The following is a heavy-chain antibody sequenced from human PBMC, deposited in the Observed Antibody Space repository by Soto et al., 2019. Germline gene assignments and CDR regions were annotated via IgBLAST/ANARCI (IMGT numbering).Heavy chain of an antibody. CDR3: EEDRPRIVRGYQDY. CDR1: GFTFSSYA. CDR2: ISGGGGST. J-gene: IGHJ4*02. D-gene: IGHD3-10*01. V-gene: IGHV3-23*01. Sequence: EVQLLESGGGLVQPGGSLRLSCAASGFTFSSYAMSWVRQAPGKALEWVSAISGGGGSTYYADSVKGRFTISRDNSKNTLYLKMNSMRAKDTAVYYCEEDRPRIVRGYQDYCGQGTLVTVSS.